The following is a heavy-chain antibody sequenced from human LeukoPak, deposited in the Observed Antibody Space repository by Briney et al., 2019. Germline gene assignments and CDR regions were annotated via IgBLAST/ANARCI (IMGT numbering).Heavy chain of an antibody. J-gene: IGHJ4*02. D-gene: IGHD4-17*01. CDR2: MYNSGST. CDR1: GGSISGSY. CDR3: ARGVESYGDYGY. Sequence: SETLSLTCTVSGGSISGSYWSWIRQPPGKGLEWIAYMYNSGSTNYNPPLKSRVTISIDTSKNQFSLKLSSLTAADTAIYYCARGVESYGDYGYWGQGILVTVSS. V-gene: IGHV4-59*01.